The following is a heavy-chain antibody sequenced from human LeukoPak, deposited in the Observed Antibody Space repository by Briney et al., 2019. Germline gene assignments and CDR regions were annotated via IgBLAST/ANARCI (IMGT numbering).Heavy chain of an antibody. CDR1: GGSISGYY. D-gene: IGHD3-10*01. Sequence: PSETLSLTCSVSGGSISGYYWSWVRQSAGMGLEWIGRLYSVTGNIPYNPSLQSRVTLSVDTSKNQFSLRLSSVTAADTAVYYCARQAPGSPFDFWGQGTLVTVSS. CDR2: LYSVTGNI. V-gene: IGHV4-4*07. J-gene: IGHJ4*02. CDR3: ARQAPGSPFDF.